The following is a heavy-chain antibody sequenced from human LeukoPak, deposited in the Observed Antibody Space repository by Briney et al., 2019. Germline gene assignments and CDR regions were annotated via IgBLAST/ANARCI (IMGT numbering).Heavy chain of an antibody. D-gene: IGHD3-10*01. J-gene: IGHJ4*02. V-gene: IGHV3-48*01. CDR3: ARDEGMGPDY. Sequence: GGSLRLSCAASGFTVSSNYMSWVRQAPGKGLEWVSYISSSSSTIYYADSVKGRFTISRDNAKNSLYLQMNSLRAEDTAVYYCARDEGMGPDYWGQGTLVTVSS. CDR1: GFTVSSNY. CDR2: ISSSSSTI.